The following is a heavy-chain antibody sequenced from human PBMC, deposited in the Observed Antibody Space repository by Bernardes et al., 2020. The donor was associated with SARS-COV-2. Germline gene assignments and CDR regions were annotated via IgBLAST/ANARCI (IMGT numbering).Heavy chain of an antibody. CDR2: LYYTGST. V-gene: IGHV4-59*01. CDR3: ARGFDY. J-gene: IGHJ4*02. CDR1: GVPISAYY. Sequence: SETLSLTCTVSGVPISAYYWSWFRQPPGKGLEWIGYLYYTGSTNYNPSLQSRVTISVDTSKNQFSLKLSSVTAADTAVYYCARGFDYWGQGILVTVSS.